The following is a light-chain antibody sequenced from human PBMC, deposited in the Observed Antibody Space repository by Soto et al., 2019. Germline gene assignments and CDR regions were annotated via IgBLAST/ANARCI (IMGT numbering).Light chain of an antibody. CDR2: EVS. Sequence: QSVLTQPPSASESPGQSVTISCTGTSSDVGGYNYVSWYQQHPGKAPKLMIYEVSKRPSGVPDRFSGSKSGNTASLTVSGLQAEDEADYYCTSYADSNNLVFGGGTQLTVL. V-gene: IGLV2-8*01. CDR1: SSDVGGYNY. J-gene: IGLJ2*01. CDR3: TSYADSNNLV.